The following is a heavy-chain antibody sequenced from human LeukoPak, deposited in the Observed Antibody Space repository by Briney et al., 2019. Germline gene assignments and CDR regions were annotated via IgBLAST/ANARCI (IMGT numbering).Heavy chain of an antibody. CDR1: GFTSSSYW. D-gene: IGHD2-15*01. J-gene: IGHJ1*01. V-gene: IGHV3-48*02. CDR3: ARDRYCSGGSCRYFQH. Sequence: GGSLRLSCAASGFTSSSYWMGWVRQAPGKGLEWVSYISSSSSTIYYADSVKGRFTISRDNAKNSLYLQMNSLRDEDTAVYYCARDRYCSGGSCRYFQHWGQGTLVTVSS. CDR2: ISSSSSTI.